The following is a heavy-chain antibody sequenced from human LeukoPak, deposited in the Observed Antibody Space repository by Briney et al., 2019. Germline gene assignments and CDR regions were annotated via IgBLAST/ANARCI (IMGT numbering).Heavy chain of an antibody. J-gene: IGHJ4*02. CDR3: ARFAQWPKYYFDY. V-gene: IGHV4-59*01. CDR1: GGSISSYY. D-gene: IGHD6-19*01. Sequence: SETLSLTCTVSGGSISSYYWSWIRQPPGKGLEWIGYIYYSGSTNYNPSLKSRVTISVDTSKNQFSLKLSSVTAADTAVYYCARFAQWPKYYFDYWGQGTLVTVPS. CDR2: IYYSGST.